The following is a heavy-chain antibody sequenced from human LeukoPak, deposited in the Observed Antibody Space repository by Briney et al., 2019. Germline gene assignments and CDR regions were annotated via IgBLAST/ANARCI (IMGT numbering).Heavy chain of an antibody. Sequence: SETLSLTCTVSGGSISTYYWSWIRQPPGKGLEWIGYIYYSGSTNYNPSLKSRVTISVDTSKNQFSLKLSSVTAADTAVYYCARVSGYDWESFYDYWGQGTLVTVSS. D-gene: IGHD5-12*01. CDR3: ARVSGYDWESFYDY. J-gene: IGHJ4*02. V-gene: IGHV4-59*01. CDR2: IYYSGST. CDR1: GGSISTYY.